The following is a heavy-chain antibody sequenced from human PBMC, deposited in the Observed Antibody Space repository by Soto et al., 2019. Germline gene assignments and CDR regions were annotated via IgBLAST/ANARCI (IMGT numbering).Heavy chain of an antibody. D-gene: IGHD3-22*01. V-gene: IGHV1-69*13. J-gene: IGHJ6*02. CDR1: GGTFSSYA. CDR2: IIPIFGTA. Sequence: ASVKVSCKASGGTFSSYAISWVRQAPGQGLEWMGGIIPIFGTANYAQKFQGRVTITADESTSTAYMELSSLRSEETAVYYCARVRRYYDSSVDYYGMDVWGQGPTVTV. CDR3: ARVRRYYDSSVDYYGMDV.